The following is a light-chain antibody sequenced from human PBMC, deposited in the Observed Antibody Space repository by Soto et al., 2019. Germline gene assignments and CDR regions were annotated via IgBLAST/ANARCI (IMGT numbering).Light chain of an antibody. Sequence: SYELTQPPSVSVSPGQTARITCSGDALAKSYGYWYHQKPGRAPVLVMYKDNERPSGIPERFSGSSSGTTVTLTISGVQADDEADYYCQSADISGSWVFGGGTKLTVL. CDR2: KDN. CDR3: QSADISGSWV. V-gene: IGLV3-25*03. CDR1: ALAKSY. J-gene: IGLJ3*02.